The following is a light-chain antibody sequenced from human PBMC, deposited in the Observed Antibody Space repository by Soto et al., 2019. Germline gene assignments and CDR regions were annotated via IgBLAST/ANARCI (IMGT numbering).Light chain of an antibody. CDR2: NNN. Sequence: SVLTQPPSASGTPGQRVSISCSGSNSNIGTNTVNWYQQFPGTAPKLLIYNNNQRPSGVPDRFSGSKSATSASLAISGLQSEDEADYYCAAWDNSLTTFYVFGTGTKVTVL. V-gene: IGLV1-44*01. J-gene: IGLJ1*01. CDR1: NSNIGTNT. CDR3: AAWDNSLTTFYV.